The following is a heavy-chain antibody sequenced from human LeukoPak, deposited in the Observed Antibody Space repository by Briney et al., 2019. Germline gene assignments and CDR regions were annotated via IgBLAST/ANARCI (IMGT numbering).Heavy chain of an antibody. CDR3: ASLLGPLSYNFGFARDY. Sequence: SETLSLTCAVSGGSISSTSWYSWVRQPPGKGLEWIGEIYHSGRTNYKASLKSRVTISLDKSKNQFSLKLTSVTAADTAVYYCASLLGPLSYNFGFARDYWGQGTLVTVSS. V-gene: IGHV4-4*02. CDR1: GGSISSTSW. D-gene: IGHD5-18*01. J-gene: IGHJ4*01. CDR2: IYHSGRT.